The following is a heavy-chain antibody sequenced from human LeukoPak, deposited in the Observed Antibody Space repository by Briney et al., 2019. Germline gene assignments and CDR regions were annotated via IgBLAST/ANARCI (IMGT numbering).Heavy chain of an antibody. V-gene: IGHV1-69*04. J-gene: IGHJ6*02. CDR2: IIPILGIA. CDR1: GGTFSSYA. Sequence: ASVKVSCKASGGTFSSYAISWVRQAPGQGLEWMGRIIPILGIANYAQKFQGRVTITADKSTGTAYMELSSLRSEDTAVYYCARNYYDSSGYYREDYYYYYGMDVWGQGTTVTVSS. CDR3: ARNYYDSSGYYREDYYYYYGMDV. D-gene: IGHD3-22*01.